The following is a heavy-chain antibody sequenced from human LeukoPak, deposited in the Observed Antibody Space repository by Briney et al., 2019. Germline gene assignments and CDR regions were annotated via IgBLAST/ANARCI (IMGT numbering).Heavy chain of an antibody. CDR1: GYTFTSYY. Sequence: ASVKVSCKAPGYTFTSYYLHWVRQAPGQGLEWIGIINPSGGSTSYAQKFQGRVTMARDASTSTVYMELSSLRSEDTAVYYCARCLVGAGDLDYWGQGTLVTVSS. J-gene: IGHJ4*02. CDR3: ARCLVGAGDLDY. V-gene: IGHV1-46*01. D-gene: IGHD1-26*01. CDR2: INPSGGST.